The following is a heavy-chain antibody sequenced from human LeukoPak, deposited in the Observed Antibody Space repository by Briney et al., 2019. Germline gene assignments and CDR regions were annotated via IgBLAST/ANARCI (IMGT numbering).Heavy chain of an antibody. CDR3: ARGVTVATSCYDY. Sequence: PGGSLRLSCAASGFTFSSYAMSWVRQAPGKGLEWVAVIWYDGSKQYYADSVKGRFTISRDSSKNTVYLQMNSLRAEDTAVYYCARGVTVATSCYDYWGQGTLVTVSS. CDR1: GFTFSSYA. CDR2: IWYDGSKQ. V-gene: IGHV3-33*08. J-gene: IGHJ4*02. D-gene: IGHD2-2*01.